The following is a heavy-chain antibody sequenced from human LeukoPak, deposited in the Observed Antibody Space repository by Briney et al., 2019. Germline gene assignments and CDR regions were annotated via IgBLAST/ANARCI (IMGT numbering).Heavy chain of an antibody. V-gene: IGHV4-61*02. Sequence: PSETLSLTCTVSGGSITNLDYYWTWIRQPARKRLEWIGRIYTSGGTNYNPSLKSRVTMSVDRSKNEISLHLASLTAADTALYYCAGRGSSSGTFDIWGPGTFVTVSS. CDR2: IYTSGGT. CDR1: GGSITNLDYY. D-gene: IGHD3-10*01. J-gene: IGHJ3*02. CDR3: AGRGSSSGTFDI.